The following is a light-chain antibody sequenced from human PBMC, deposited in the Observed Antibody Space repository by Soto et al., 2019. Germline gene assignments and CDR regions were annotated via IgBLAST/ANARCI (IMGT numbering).Light chain of an antibody. Sequence: QSALTQPPSASGSPGQSVTISCTGTSSDVGGYNSVSWYQQHPGKAPKLMIYEGSKRPSGVPVRFSGSKSGNTASLTVSGLQAEDEADYYCSSSGGSDNVVCGGGTKLTVL. V-gene: IGLV2-8*01. CDR2: EGS. J-gene: IGLJ2*01. CDR1: SSDVGGYNS. CDR3: SSSGGSDNVV.